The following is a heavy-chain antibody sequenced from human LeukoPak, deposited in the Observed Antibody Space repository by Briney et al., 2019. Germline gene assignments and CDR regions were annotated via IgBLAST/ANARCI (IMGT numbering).Heavy chain of an antibody. D-gene: IGHD3-16*02. Sequence: GGSLRLSCAASGFTFSVHEMNWVRQAPGKGLEWVASISSSSTYIYYADSVKGRFTISRDNAKNSLYLQMNSLRAEDTAVYYCARVLYDYVWGSYRYDSWFDPWGQGTLVTVSS. CDR1: GFTFSVHE. CDR2: ISSSSTYI. J-gene: IGHJ5*02. V-gene: IGHV3-21*01. CDR3: ARVLYDYVWGSYRYDSWFDP.